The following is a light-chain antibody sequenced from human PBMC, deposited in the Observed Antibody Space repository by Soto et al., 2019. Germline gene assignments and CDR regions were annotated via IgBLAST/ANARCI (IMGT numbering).Light chain of an antibody. CDR3: QSFDSSLSGSL. Sequence: QSVLTQPPSVSGAPGQRVTISCTGSSSNIGAGYDVHWYQQLPGTAPKLLIYGNSNRPSGVPDRFSGSKSGTSASLAITGLQAEDEADYYCQSFDSSLSGSLFGTGTKVTGL. CDR2: GNS. V-gene: IGLV1-40*01. J-gene: IGLJ1*01. CDR1: SSNIGAGYD.